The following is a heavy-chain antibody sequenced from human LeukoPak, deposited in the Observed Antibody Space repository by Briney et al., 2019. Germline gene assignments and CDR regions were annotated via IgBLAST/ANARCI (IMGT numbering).Heavy chain of an antibody. CDR3: AKDISYYGSGVDY. CDR2: ISWNSGSI. J-gene: IGHJ4*02. Sequence: GGSLRLSCAASGFTFDDYAMHWVRQAPGKGLGWVSGISWNSGSIGYADSVKGRFTISRDNAKNSLYLQMNSLRAEDTALCYCAKDISYYGSGVDYWGQGTLVTVSS. D-gene: IGHD3-10*01. V-gene: IGHV3-9*01. CDR1: GFTFDDYA.